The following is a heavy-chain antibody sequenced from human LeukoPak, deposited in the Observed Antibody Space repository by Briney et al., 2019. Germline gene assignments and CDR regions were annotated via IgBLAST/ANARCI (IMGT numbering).Heavy chain of an antibody. CDR1: GFTFSSYW. CDR2: ISSSGSTI. CDR3: AREVGGSYLGYYYYYMDV. V-gene: IGHV3-11*04. D-gene: IGHD1-26*01. J-gene: IGHJ6*03. Sequence: GGSLRLSCAASGFTFSSYWMSWIRQAPGKGLEWVSYISSSGSTIYYADSVKGRFTISRDNAKNSLYLQMNSLRAEDTAVYYCAREVGGSYLGYYYYYMDVWGKGTTVTISS.